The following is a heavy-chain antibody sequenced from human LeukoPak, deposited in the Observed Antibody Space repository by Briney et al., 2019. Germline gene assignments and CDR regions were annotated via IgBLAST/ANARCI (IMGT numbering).Heavy chain of an antibody. CDR1: GFTCSSYA. J-gene: IGHJ4*02. CDR2: ISGSGVST. V-gene: IGHV3-23*01. D-gene: IGHD6-19*01. Sequence: GGSLRLSCAASGFTCSSYAMSWVRQAPGKGLEWVSAISGSGVSTYYADSVKGRFTISRDNSKNTLYLEINSLRAEDTAVYYCSPLGSGVDYWGQGTLVTVTS. CDR3: SPLGSGVDY.